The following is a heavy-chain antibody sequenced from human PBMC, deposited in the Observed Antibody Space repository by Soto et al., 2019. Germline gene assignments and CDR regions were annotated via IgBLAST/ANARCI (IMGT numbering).Heavy chain of an antibody. CDR3: ATVVYYYDSSGYYS. V-gene: IGHV1-24*01. Sequence: ASVKVSCKVSGYTLTELSMHWVRQAPGKGLEWMGGFDPEDGETIYAQKFQGRVTMTEDTSTDTAYMELSSLRSEDTAVYYCATVVYYYDSSGYYSWGQGTLVTVSS. J-gene: IGHJ4*02. CDR1: GYTLTELS. D-gene: IGHD3-22*01. CDR2: FDPEDGET.